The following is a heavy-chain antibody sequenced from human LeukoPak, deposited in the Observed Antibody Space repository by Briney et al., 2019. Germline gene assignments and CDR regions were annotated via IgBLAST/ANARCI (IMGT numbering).Heavy chain of an antibody. J-gene: IGHJ6*03. Sequence: GRSLRLSCAASGFTFSSYAMHWVRQAPGKGLEWVAVISYDGSNKYYADSVKGRFTISRDNSKNTLYLQMNSLRAEDTAVYYCARASHSSGWYSDYYYYMDVWGKGTTVTISS. CDR3: ARASHSSGWYSDYYYYMDV. CDR1: GFTFSSYA. D-gene: IGHD6-19*01. CDR2: ISYDGSNK. V-gene: IGHV3-30*14.